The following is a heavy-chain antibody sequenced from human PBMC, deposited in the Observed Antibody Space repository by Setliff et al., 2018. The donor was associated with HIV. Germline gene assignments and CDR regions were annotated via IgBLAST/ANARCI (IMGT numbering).Heavy chain of an antibody. CDR3: AKMHTAMDPDTFDI. V-gene: IGHV3-64*04. J-gene: IGHJ3*02. CDR2: ISSNGGST. Sequence: PGGSLRLSCSASGFTFSSYAMHWVRQAPGKGLEYVSAISSNGGSTYYADSVKGRFTISRDNSKNTLYLQMNSLRAEDTAVYYCAKMHTAMDPDTFDIWGQGTMVTVSS. D-gene: IGHD5-18*01. CDR1: GFTFSSYA.